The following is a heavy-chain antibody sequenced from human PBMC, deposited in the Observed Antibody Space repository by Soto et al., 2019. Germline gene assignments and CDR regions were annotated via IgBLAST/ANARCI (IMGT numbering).Heavy chain of an antibody. V-gene: IGHV3-30-3*01. CDR1: GFTFSSYA. J-gene: IGHJ4*02. Sequence: QVQLVESGGGVVQPGRSLRLSCAASGFTFSSYAMHWVRQAPGKGLEWVAVISYDGSNKYYADSVKGRFTISRDNSKNTLYLQMNSLRAEDTAVYYCARDYGGSGWYVEGYFDYWGQGTLVTVSS. D-gene: IGHD6-19*01. CDR2: ISYDGSNK. CDR3: ARDYGGSGWYVEGYFDY.